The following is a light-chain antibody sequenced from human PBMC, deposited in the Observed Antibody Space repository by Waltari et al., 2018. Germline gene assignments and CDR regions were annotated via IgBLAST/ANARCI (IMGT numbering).Light chain of an antibody. CDR2: KDT. CDR1: ALPNKY. CDR3: LSSDISGTYWV. V-gene: IGLV3-16*01. Sequence: SYEVKQPPSVSVSLGQMARITSSGEALPNKYAFWYQQKPGQFPVLLIHKDTERPSGVPGRFSGSTSGTTVTLTITGVQAEDEADYYCLSSDISGTYWVFGGGTKLTVL. J-gene: IGLJ3*02.